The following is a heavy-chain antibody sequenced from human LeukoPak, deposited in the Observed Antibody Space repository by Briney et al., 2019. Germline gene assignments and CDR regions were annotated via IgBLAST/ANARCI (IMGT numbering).Heavy chain of an antibody. J-gene: IGHJ5*02. CDR2: INHSGST. V-gene: IGHV4-34*01. CDR1: GGSFSGYY. Sequence: SETLSLTCAVYGGSFSGYYWSWIRQPPGKGPEWIGEINHSGSTNYNPSLKSRVTISVDTSKNQFSLKLSSVTAADMAVYYCARVNGYRNWFDPWGQGTLVTVSS. CDR3: ARVNGYRNWFDP. D-gene: IGHD5-18*01.